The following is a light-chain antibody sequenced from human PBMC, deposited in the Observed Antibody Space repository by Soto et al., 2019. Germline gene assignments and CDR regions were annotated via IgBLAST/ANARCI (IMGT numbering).Light chain of an antibody. J-gene: IGKJ3*01. CDR2: GAS. CDR3: QQYGSSQFT. CDR1: QSVSSSY. V-gene: IGKV3-20*01. Sequence: EIVLTQSPGTLSLSPGERATLSCRASQSVSSSYLAWYQQKPGQAPRLLIYGASSRATGIPDRFSGSGSGTDFTLTISRLEPDDFAVYYCQQYGSSQFTFGPGTKVDSK.